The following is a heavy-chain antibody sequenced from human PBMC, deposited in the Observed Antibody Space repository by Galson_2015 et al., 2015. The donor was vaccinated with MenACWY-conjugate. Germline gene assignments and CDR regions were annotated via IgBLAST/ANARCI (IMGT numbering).Heavy chain of an antibody. CDR3: ARIRGAGEGGFNY. V-gene: IGHV2-70*13. D-gene: IGHD3-10*01. J-gene: IGHJ4*02. CDR1: GFSLSTTGVG. CDR2: IDWDGDK. Sequence: PALVKPTQTLTLTCTFSGFSLSTTGVGVGWIRQPPGKALEWLALIDWDGDKYYGTSLQSRLTISKDTSKTQVVLRMINMDPADTATYYCARIRGAGEGGFNYWGQGILVTVSS.